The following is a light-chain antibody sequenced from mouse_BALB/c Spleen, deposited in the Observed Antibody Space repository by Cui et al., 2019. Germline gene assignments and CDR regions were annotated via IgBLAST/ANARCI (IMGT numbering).Light chain of an antibody. Sequence: DIVMTQSHKFMSTSVGDRVSITCKASQDVGTDVAWYQQKPGQSPKLLIYWASTRHTGVPDRFTGSGSGTDFTLTISNVQSEDLADYFCQQYSSYPLTFGAGTKLELK. CDR3: QQYSSYPLT. V-gene: IGKV6-23*01. J-gene: IGKJ5*01. CDR1: QDVGTD. CDR2: WAS.